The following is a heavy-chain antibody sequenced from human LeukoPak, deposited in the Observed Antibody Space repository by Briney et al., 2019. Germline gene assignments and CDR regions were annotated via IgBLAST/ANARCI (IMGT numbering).Heavy chain of an antibody. J-gene: IGHJ4*02. Sequence: GGSLRLSCTASGFTFGDYAMTWVRQAPGKGLEWVGFIASETYGGTAEYAASVKGRFTISRDDSKSIAYLQMNSLKTEDTAVYYCAKPNPPGSYRDYWGQGTLVTVSS. CDR3: AKPNPPGSYRDY. CDR2: IASETYGGTA. D-gene: IGHD3-16*02. CDR1: GFTFGDYA. V-gene: IGHV3-49*04.